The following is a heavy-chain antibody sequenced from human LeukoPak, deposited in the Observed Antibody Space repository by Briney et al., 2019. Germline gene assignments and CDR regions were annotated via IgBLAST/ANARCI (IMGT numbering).Heavy chain of an antibody. D-gene: IGHD5-18*01. Sequence: PGGSLRLSCAASEFSVGSNYMTWVRQAPGKGLEWVSLIYSGGSTYYADSVKGRFTISRDNSKNTLYLQMNSLRSEDTAVYYCARDERDGGDTAMLGANNWFDPWGQGTLVTVSS. CDR2: IYSGGST. J-gene: IGHJ5*02. V-gene: IGHV3-53*05. CDR1: EFSVGSNY. CDR3: ARDERDGGDTAMLGANNWFDP.